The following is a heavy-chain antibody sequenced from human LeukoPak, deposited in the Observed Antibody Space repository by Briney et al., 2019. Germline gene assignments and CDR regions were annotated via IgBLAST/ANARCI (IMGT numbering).Heavy chain of an antibody. D-gene: IGHD3-22*01. Sequence: GESLKISCKGSGYKFSTYWVAWVRQMPGKGLEWMGIIYPDDSDTRYSPSSQGQVTISADKSINTAYLQWSSLKASDTAMYFCARPNITSYYDSSGYDAFDVWGQGTLVAVSS. CDR1: GYKFSTYW. CDR3: ARPNITSYYDSSGYDAFDV. V-gene: IGHV5-51*01. CDR2: IYPDDSDT. J-gene: IGHJ3*01.